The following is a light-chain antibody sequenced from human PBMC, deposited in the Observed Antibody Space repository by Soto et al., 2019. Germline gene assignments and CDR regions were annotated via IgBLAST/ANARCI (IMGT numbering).Light chain of an antibody. CDR3: QQYNKWPLT. J-gene: IGKJ4*01. CDR1: QSIGYD. Sequence: EIVMTQSPVTLSVSPGEGATLSCRASQSIGYDLARYRQKPGQAPRLLIFSAFGRATGIPARFSGSASGTEFTLTISSRQSEDFAFYYCQQYNKWPLTVGGGTELELK. CDR2: SAF. V-gene: IGKV3-15*01.